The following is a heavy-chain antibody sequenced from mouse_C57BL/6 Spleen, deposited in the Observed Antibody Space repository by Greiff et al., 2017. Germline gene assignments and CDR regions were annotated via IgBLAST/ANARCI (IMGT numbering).Heavy chain of an antibody. V-gene: IGHV1-61*01. J-gene: IGHJ1*03. D-gene: IGHD1-1*01. CDR3: ARVTTVADWYFDV. CDR2: IYPSDSET. Sequence: QVQLQQPGAELVRPGSSVKLSCKASGYTFTSYWMDWVKQRPGQGLEWIGNIYPSDSETHYNQKFKDKATLTVDKSSSTAYMQLSSLTSEDSAVYYCARVTTVADWYFDVWGTGTTVTVSS. CDR1: GYTFTSYW.